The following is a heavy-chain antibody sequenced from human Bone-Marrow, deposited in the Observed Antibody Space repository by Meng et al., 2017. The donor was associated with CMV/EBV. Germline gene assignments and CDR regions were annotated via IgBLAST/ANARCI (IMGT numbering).Heavy chain of an antibody. Sequence: SETLSLTCTVSGGSINNYYWSWIRQPPGRGLEWIGYISYTGSPNYNPSLKSRVTISIDTSKNQFSLKLISVTAADTAVYYCARDGVPAATYWYFDLWGRGTLVTVSS. J-gene: IGHJ2*01. CDR3: ARDGVPAATYWYFDL. CDR2: ISYTGSP. D-gene: IGHD2-2*01. CDR1: GGSINNYY. V-gene: IGHV4-59*01.